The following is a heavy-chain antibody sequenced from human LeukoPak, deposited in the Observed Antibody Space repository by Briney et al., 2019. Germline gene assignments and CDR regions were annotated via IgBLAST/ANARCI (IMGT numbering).Heavy chain of an antibody. Sequence: GRSLRLSCAASGFTFSSYAMHWVRQAPGKGLEWVAVISYDGSNKYYADSVKGRFTISRDNSKNTLYLQMNSLRAEDTAVYYCAKNRRPTNDWFDPWGQGTLVTVSS. CDR2: ISYDGSNK. J-gene: IGHJ5*02. CDR1: GFTFSSYA. V-gene: IGHV3-30-3*02. CDR3: AKNRRPTNDWFDP.